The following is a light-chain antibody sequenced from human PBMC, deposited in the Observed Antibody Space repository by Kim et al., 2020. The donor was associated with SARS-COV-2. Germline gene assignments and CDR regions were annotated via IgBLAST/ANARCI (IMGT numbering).Light chain of an antibody. CDR2: YDS. J-gene: IGLJ1*01. CDR3: QVWDSSGDHPYV. V-gene: IGLV3-21*04. Sequence: SYELTQPPSVSVAPGKTARITCGGNDIGSKSVHWYQQKPGQAPVLVIFYDSDRPSGIPERFSASNSGNTATLTISRVEAGDEADFYCQVWDSSGDHPYVFGTGTKVTDL. CDR1: DIGSKS.